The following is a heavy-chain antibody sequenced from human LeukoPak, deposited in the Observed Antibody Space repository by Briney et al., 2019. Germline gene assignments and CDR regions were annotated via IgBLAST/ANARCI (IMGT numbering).Heavy chain of an antibody. J-gene: IGHJ4*02. V-gene: IGHV4-59*08. CDR1: GGSFSGYY. D-gene: IGHD4-11*01. CDR2: IYYSGST. CDR3: ARATVTNFDY. Sequence: SETLSLTCAVYGGSFSGYYWSWIRQPPGKGLEWIGYIYYSGSTNYNPSLKSRVTISVDTSKNQFSLKLSSVTAADTAVYYCARATVTNFDYWGQGTLVTVSS.